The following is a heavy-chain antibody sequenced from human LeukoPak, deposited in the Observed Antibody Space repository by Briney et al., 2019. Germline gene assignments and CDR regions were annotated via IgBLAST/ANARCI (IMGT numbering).Heavy chain of an antibody. CDR3: ARGGDYDVWSAYSHTRDGAVDI. V-gene: IGHV1-46*03. CDR1: GFIFTSYY. J-gene: IGHJ3*02. CDR2: INPSHSST. D-gene: IGHD3-3*01. Sequence: ASVKLSCKASGFIFTSYYMHWVRQAPGQGLEWMGIINPSHSSTSYAQKFQGRVTMTRDTSTSTVYMELSSLRSEDTAIYYCARGGDYDVWSAYSHTRDGAVDIWGQGKMVTVSS.